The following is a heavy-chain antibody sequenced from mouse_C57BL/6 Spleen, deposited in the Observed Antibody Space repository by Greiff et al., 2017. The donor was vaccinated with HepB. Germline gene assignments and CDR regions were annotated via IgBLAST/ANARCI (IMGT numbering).Heavy chain of an antibody. V-gene: IGHV5-17*01. J-gene: IGHJ2*01. Sequence: EVMLVESGGGLVKPGGSLKLSCAASGFTFSDYGMHWVRQAPEKGLEWVAYISSGSSTIYYADTVKGRFTISRDNATHTLFLQMTSLRSEDTAMYYCARREGYYFDYWGQGTTLTVSS. CDR1: GFTFSDYG. CDR2: ISSGSSTI. CDR3: ARREGYYFDY.